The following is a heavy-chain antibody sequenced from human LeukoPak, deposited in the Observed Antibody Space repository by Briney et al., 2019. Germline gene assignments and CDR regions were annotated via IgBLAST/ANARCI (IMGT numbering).Heavy chain of an antibody. CDR2: ISYDGYDK. CDR3: AKDGDIAAAGTFFDY. CDR1: GFTFSRYG. V-gene: IGHV3-30*18. Sequence: GGSLRLSCAASGFTFSRYGMHWVRQAPGKGLEWVAVISYDGYDKYHADSVKGRFTISRDNSKNTLYLQMNSLRAEDMAVYYCAKDGDIAAAGTFFDYWGQGTLVTVSS. J-gene: IGHJ4*02. D-gene: IGHD6-13*01.